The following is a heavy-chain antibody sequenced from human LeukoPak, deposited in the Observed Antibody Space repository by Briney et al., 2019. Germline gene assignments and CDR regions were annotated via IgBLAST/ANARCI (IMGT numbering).Heavy chain of an antibody. D-gene: IGHD3-10*01. V-gene: IGHV4-39*01. Sequence: SETLSLTCTVSGGSSRSNSYYWGWIRQPPGKGLEFVGSTYYSGSSYYHPSLKSRVTISIDTSKNQFSLKLYSVTAADTALYYCARYTRGTYYFDSWGQGTLVTVSS. CDR2: TYYSGSS. CDR1: GGSSRSNSYY. CDR3: ARYTRGTYYFDS. J-gene: IGHJ4*02.